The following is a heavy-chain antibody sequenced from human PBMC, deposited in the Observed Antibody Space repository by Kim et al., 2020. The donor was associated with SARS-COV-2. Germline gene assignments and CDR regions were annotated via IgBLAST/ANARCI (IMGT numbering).Heavy chain of an antibody. CDR3: ARLGSSWFFDY. CDR2: IYYSGST. CDR1: GGSISSSSYY. J-gene: IGHJ4*02. V-gene: IGHV4-39*01. Sequence: SETLSHTCTVSGGSISSSSYYWGWIRQPPGKGLEWIGSIYYSGSTYYNPSLKSRVTISVDTSKNQFSLKLSSVTAADTAVYYCARLGSSWFFDYWGQGTL. D-gene: IGHD6-13*01.